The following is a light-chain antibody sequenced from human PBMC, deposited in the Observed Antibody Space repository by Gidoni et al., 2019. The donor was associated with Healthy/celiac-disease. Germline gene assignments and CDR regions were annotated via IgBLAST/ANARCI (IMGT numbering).Light chain of an antibody. CDR2: SNN. Sequence: QSVLTQPPSASGTPGPLVTISCSGSRSNIGSNTVNWYQQPPGTAPKLLIYSNNQRPSGVPDRCSGSKSGTSASLAISGLQSEDEADYYCAAWDDSLNGYVFGTGTKVTVL. CDR1: RSNIGSNT. V-gene: IGLV1-44*01. J-gene: IGLJ1*01. CDR3: AAWDDSLNGYV.